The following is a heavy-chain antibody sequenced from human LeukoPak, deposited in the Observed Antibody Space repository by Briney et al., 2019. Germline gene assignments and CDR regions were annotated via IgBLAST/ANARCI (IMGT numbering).Heavy chain of an antibody. Sequence: GRSLRLSCAVSGFTFDDYAMQWVRQAPGKGLEWVSGISWNSGSIGYADSVKGRFTISRDNAKNSLYLQMNSLRAEDTAVYYCASHALEGAFDIWGQGTMVTVSS. CDR3: ASHALEGAFDI. CDR1: GFTFDDYA. CDR2: ISWNSGSI. D-gene: IGHD5-24*01. V-gene: IGHV3-9*01. J-gene: IGHJ3*02.